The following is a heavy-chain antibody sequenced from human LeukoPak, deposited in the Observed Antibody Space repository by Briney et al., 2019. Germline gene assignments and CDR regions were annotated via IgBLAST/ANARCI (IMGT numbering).Heavy chain of an antibody. Sequence: GGSLRLSCAASGFTFSSYWMHWVRQAPGKGLVWVSRINSDGSSTSYADSVKGRVTISRDNAKKTLYLQMNSLRAEDTAVYYCARGRSSHYFDYWGQGTLVTVSS. V-gene: IGHV3-74*01. J-gene: IGHJ4*02. CDR1: GFTFSSYW. CDR2: INSDGSST. CDR3: ARGRSSHYFDY. D-gene: IGHD2-15*01.